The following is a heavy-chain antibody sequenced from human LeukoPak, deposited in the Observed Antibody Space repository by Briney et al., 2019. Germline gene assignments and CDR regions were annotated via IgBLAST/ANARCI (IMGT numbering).Heavy chain of an antibody. V-gene: IGHV4-38-2*02. D-gene: IGHD1-1*01. J-gene: IGHJ4*02. Sequence: SETLSLTCTISGYFLNSGYYWGWIRQPPGKGLEWIGSIYHSGSTNYNPSLKSRVTISVDTSKNQFSLKLNSVTAADTAVYFCARRAYSAAYWKHFDYWGQGTLVTVSS. CDR1: GYFLNSGYY. CDR2: IYHSGST. CDR3: ARRAYSAAYWKHFDY.